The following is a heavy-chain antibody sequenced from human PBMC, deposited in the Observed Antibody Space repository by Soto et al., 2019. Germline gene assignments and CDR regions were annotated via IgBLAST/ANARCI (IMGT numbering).Heavy chain of an antibody. CDR3: ARDRSSSVYYYYGMDV. CDR1: GGSISSYY. V-gene: IGHV4-59*01. J-gene: IGHJ6*02. CDR2: IYYSGST. Sequence: SETLSLTCTVSGGSISSYYWSWIRRPPGKGLEWIGYIYYSGSTNYNPSLKSRVTISVDTSKNQFSLKPSSVTAADTAVYYCARDRSSSVYYYYGMDVWGQGTTVTV. D-gene: IGHD6-6*01.